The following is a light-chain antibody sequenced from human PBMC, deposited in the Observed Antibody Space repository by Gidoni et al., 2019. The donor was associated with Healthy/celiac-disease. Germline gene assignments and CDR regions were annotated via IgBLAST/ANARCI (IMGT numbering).Light chain of an antibody. J-gene: IGKJ1*01. Sequence: DIQMTQSPSSLSASVGDRVTINCRASQSISSYLNWYQQKPGKAPKLLIYAASSLQSGVPSRFSGSGSGTDFTLTISSLQPEDFATYYYQQSYSTPWTFGQGTKVEIK. V-gene: IGKV1-39*01. CDR3: QQSYSTPWT. CDR1: QSISSY. CDR2: AAS.